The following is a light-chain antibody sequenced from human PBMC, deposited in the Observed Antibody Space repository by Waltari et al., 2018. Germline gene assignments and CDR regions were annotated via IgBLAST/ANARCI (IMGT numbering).Light chain of an antibody. CDR2: QDT. CDR1: TLGNKY. J-gene: IGLJ1*01. Sequence: SYELTQPPSVSVSPGQTASIPCSGDTLGNKYACCYQLKPGQSPVLVIYQDTKRPPGIPERFSGSNSGNTATLTISGTQAMDEADYYCQAWDSNTHYVFGTGTKVTDL. V-gene: IGLV3-1*01. CDR3: QAWDSNTHYV.